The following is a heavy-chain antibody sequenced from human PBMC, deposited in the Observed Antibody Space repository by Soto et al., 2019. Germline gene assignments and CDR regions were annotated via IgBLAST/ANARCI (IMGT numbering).Heavy chain of an antibody. Sequence: GASVKVSCKASSYNFARYGFSWVRQAPGQGLEWMGWISTYNANTKYAQKFQGRVTMTTDTSTSTVYMELRSLTPDDTAVYYCAREGYCSSVRCALYDPAYFRIDFWGQGTTGTVSS. CDR1: SYNFARYG. CDR3: AREGYCSSVRCALYDPAYFRIDF. J-gene: IGHJ6*02. CDR2: ISTYNANT. V-gene: IGHV1-18*01. D-gene: IGHD2-2*01.